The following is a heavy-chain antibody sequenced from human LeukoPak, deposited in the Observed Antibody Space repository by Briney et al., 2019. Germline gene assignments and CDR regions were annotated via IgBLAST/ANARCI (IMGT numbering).Heavy chain of an antibody. CDR1: GYTFTSYY. Sequence: ASVTVSCKASGYTFTSYYMHWVRQAPGQGLEWMGIINPSGGSTSYAQKFQGRVTMTRDMSTSTVYMELSSLRSEDTAVYYCARDLNYYDSSGYFGGFDYWGQGALVTVSS. CDR2: INPSGGST. D-gene: IGHD3-22*01. CDR3: ARDLNYYDSSGYFGGFDY. J-gene: IGHJ4*02. V-gene: IGHV1-46*01.